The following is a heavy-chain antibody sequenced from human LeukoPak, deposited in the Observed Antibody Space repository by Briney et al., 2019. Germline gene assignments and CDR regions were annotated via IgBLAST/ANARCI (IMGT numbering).Heavy chain of an antibody. Sequence: GGSLRLSCTASGFTFGDYAMSWVRQAPGKWLEWVGFIRSKAYGGTTEYAASVKGRFTISRDDSKSIAYLQMNSLKTEDTAVYYCTSEGPDYDILTGFDYWGQGTLVTVSS. D-gene: IGHD3-9*01. V-gene: IGHV3-49*04. CDR1: GFTFGDYA. CDR2: IRSKAYGGTT. J-gene: IGHJ4*02. CDR3: TSEGPDYDILTGFDY.